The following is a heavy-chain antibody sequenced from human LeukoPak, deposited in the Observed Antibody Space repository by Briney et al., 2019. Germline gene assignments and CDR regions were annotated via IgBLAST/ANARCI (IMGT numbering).Heavy chain of an antibody. Sequence: GGSLRLSCSASGFTFSYYAMHWVRQARGKGVEYVSAISSDGDSTYYADSVKGRFTISRDNSKNTLYLQMSSLRTEDTAVYSCVRTFGYCSSTSCYVFDYWGQGTVVSVSS. CDR3: VRTFGYCSSTSCYVFDY. CDR2: ISSDGDST. D-gene: IGHD2-2*01. CDR1: GFTFSYYA. J-gene: IGHJ4*02. V-gene: IGHV3-64D*09.